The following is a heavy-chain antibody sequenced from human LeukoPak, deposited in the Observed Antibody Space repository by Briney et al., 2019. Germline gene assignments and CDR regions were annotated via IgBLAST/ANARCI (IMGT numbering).Heavy chain of an antibody. J-gene: IGHJ3*02. V-gene: IGHV4-34*01. Sequence: PSETLSLTCAVYGGSFSGYYWSWIRQPPGKGLEWIGEINHSGSTNYSPSLKSRVTISIDTSKNQFSLKLSSVTAADTAVYYCARHAPRYDFWSGYPYDAFDIWGQGTMVTVSS. CDR3: ARHAPRYDFWSGYPYDAFDI. CDR2: INHSGST. CDR1: GGSFSGYY. D-gene: IGHD3-3*01.